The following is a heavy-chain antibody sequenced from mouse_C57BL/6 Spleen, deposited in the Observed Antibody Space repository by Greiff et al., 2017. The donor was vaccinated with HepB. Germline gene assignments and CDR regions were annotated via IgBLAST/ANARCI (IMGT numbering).Heavy chain of an antibody. CDR2: IYPGSGST. CDR3: ATLFGGYYAMDY. Sequence: VQLQQSGAELVKPGASVKMSCKASGYTFTSYWITWVKQRPGQGLEWIGDIYPGSGSTNYNEKFKSRATLTVDTSSSTAYMQLSSLTSEDSAVYYCATLFGGYYAMDYWGQGTSVTVSS. J-gene: IGHJ4*01. V-gene: IGHV1-55*01. CDR1: GYTFTSYW. D-gene: IGHD3-1*01.